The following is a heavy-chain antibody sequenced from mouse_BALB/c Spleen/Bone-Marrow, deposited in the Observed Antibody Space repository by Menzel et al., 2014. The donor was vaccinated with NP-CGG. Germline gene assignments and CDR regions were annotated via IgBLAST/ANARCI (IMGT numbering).Heavy chain of an antibody. CDR3: TRSGGYYFDY. CDR2: IYPSDSYT. V-gene: IGHV1-69*02. J-gene: IGHJ2*01. Sequence: QVQLQQPGAELVRPGASVKLSCKAPGYTFTSYWINWVKQRPGQGLEWIGNIYPSDSYTNYNQKLKDKATLTVDKSSSTAYMQLSSPTSEDSAVYYCTRSGGYYFDYWGQGTTLTVSS. CDR1: GYTFTSYW.